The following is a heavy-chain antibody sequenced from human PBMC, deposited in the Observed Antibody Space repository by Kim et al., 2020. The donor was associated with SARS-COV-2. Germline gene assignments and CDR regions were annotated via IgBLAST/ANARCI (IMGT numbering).Heavy chain of an antibody. D-gene: IGHD6-6*01. V-gene: IGHV4-39*01. CDR1: GGSVSSSSYY. CDR3: ARLVLAARLYFQY. Sequence: SETLSLTCTVSGGSVSSSSYYWGWIRQPPGKGLEWIGTIYYSGSTYYNPSLKSRVTISVDTSKNQFSLKLSSVTAADTAVYYCARLVLAARLYFQYWGQGTLVTVSS. CDR2: IYYSGST. J-gene: IGHJ1*01.